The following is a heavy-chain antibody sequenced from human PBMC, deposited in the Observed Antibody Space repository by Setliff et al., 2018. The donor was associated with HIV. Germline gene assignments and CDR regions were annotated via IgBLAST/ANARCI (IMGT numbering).Heavy chain of an antibody. D-gene: IGHD2-2*01. V-gene: IGHV1-3*01. CDR3: ARGDVVVPAAIVVDWFDP. CDR1: GYTFTNYA. Sequence: ASVKVSCKASGYTFTNYAMHWVRQAPGQRLEWMGWINAGNGNTKYSQKFQGRVTITRDTSASTAYMELSSLTSEDTAVYYCARGDVVVPAAIVVDWFDPWGQGTLVTV. CDR2: INAGNGNT. J-gene: IGHJ5*02.